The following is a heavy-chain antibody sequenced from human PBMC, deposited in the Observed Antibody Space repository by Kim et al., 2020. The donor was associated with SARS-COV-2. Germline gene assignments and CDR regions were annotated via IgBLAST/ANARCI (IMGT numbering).Heavy chain of an antibody. CDR2: INHSGST. Sequence: SETLSLTCAVYGGSFSGYYWSWIRQPPGKGLEWIGEINHSGSTNYNPSLKSRVTISVDTSKNQFSLKLSSVTAADTAVYYCARGRYCSGGSCQTGSNWF. V-gene: IGHV4-34*01. J-gene: IGHJ5*01. CDR3: ARGRYCSGGSCQTGSNWF. CDR1: GGSFSGYY. D-gene: IGHD2-15*01.